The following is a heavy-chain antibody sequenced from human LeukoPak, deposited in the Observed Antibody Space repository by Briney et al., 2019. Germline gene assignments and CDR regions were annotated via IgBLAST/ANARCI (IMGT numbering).Heavy chain of an antibody. CDR2: ISGNGGST. Sequence: PGGSPRLSCAASGFTFNTYAMSWVRQAPGKGLEWVSAISGNGGSTFYADSVKGRFTISRDNSKNTLYLQVNSLRAEDTAVYYCAKWYPYFEDWGQGTLVTVSS. CDR1: GFTFNTYA. J-gene: IGHJ4*02. V-gene: IGHV3-23*01. D-gene: IGHD6-13*01. CDR3: AKWYPYFED.